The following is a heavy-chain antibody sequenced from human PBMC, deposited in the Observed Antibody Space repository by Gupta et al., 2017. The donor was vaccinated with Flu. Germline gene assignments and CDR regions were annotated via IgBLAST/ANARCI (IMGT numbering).Heavy chain of an antibody. CDR1: GFTFGDYA. D-gene: IGHD3-22*01. CDR2: IRSKAYGGTT. Sequence: EVQLVESGGDLVQPGRSLRLSCTASGFTFGDYAMSWVRQAPGKGLEWVGFIRSKAYGGTTEYAASVKGRFTISRDDSKSIAYLQMNSLKTEDTAVYYCTRDLEVRTPHYYDSSGYYFWGQGTLVTVSS. J-gene: IGHJ4*02. V-gene: IGHV3-49*04. CDR3: TRDLEVRTPHYYDSSGYYF.